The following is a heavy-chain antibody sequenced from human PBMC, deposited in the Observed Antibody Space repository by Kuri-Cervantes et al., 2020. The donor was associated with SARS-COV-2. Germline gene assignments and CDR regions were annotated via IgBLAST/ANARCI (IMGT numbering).Heavy chain of an antibody. Sequence: GSLRLSCAVYGGSFSGYYWSWIRQPPGKGLEWIGEINHSGSTNYNPSLKSRVTISVDTSKNQFSLKLSSVTAADTAVYYCARGRRDIVVVPAATPRGFDYWGQGTLVTVSS. CDR2: INHSGST. CDR3: ARGRRDIVVVPAATPRGFDY. V-gene: IGHV4-34*01. CDR1: GGSFSGYY. J-gene: IGHJ4*02. D-gene: IGHD2-2*01.